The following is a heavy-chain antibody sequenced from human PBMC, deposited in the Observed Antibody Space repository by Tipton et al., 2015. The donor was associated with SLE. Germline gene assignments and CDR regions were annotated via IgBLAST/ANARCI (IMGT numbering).Heavy chain of an antibody. J-gene: IGHJ3*02. CDR3: ASHVDGWSQRIDAFDI. CDR2: IYYSGST. Sequence: TLSLTCTVSGGSISSHYWSWIRQPPGKGLEWIGYIYYSGSTNYNPSLKSRVTISVDTSKNQFSLKLSSVTAADTAVYYCASHVDGWSQRIDAFDIWGQGTMVTVSS. D-gene: IGHD2-15*01. V-gene: IGHV4-59*11. CDR1: GGSISSHY.